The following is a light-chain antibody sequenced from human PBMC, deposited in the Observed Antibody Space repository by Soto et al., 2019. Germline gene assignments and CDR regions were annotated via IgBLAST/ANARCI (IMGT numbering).Light chain of an antibody. J-gene: IGKJ1*01. V-gene: IGKV3-15*01. Sequence: EIVMTQSPATLSVSPGERATLSCRASQSGSSNLAWYQQKPGQAPRLLIYGASTRATGIPSRFSGSGSGTEFTLTISSLQPEDFAAYYCQQYNNYPRTFGQGTKVDIK. CDR2: GAS. CDR3: QQYNNYPRT. CDR1: QSGSSN.